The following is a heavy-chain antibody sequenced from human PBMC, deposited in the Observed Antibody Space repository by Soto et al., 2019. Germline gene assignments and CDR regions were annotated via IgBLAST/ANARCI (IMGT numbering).Heavy chain of an antibody. CDR1: GYTFSGYY. V-gene: IGHV1-2*02. Sequence: QEQLVQSGAEVKKPGASVKVSCKASGYTFSGYYIHWLRQAPGQGLEWMGWINPNSGGTNYAQKFQGRVTVTRDTPTSTAYMELSRLTSDDTAVYYCARSLTEGYCTITSCYTRPLYGMDVWGQGTTVTVSS. D-gene: IGHD2-2*02. CDR3: ARSLTEGYCTITSCYTRPLYGMDV. J-gene: IGHJ6*02. CDR2: INPNSGGT.